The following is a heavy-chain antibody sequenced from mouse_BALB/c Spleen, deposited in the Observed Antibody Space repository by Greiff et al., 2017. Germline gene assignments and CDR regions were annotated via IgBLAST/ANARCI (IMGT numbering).Heavy chain of an antibody. CDR2: ISDGGSYT. J-gene: IGHJ4*01. D-gene: IGHD2-10*02. CDR1: GFTFSDYY. Sequence: EVKLMESGGDLVKPGGSLKLSCAASGFTFSDYYMYWVRQTPEKRLEWVATISDGGSYTYYPDSVKGRFTISRDNAKNNLYLQMSSLKSEDTAMYYCAREEYGNAMDYWGQGTSVTVSS. V-gene: IGHV5-4*02. CDR3: AREEYGNAMDY.